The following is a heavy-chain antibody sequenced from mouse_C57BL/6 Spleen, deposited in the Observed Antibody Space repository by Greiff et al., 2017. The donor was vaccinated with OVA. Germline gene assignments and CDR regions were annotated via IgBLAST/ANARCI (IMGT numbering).Heavy chain of an antibody. V-gene: IGHV8-12*01. CDR3: AREAYYDPYWYFDV. Sequence: QVTLKESGPGILQSSQTLSLTCSFSGFSLSTSGMGVSWIRQPSGKGLEWLAHIYWDDDKRYNPSLKSRLTISKDTSRNQVFLKITSVDTADTATYYCAREAYYDPYWYFDVWGTGTTVTVSS. CDR2: IYWDDDK. J-gene: IGHJ1*03. D-gene: IGHD2-4*01. CDR1: GFSLSTSGMG.